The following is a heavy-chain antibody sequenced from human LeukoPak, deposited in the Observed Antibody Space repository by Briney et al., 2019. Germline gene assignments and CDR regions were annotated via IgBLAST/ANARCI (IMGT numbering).Heavy chain of an antibody. CDR2: IYYSGSS. J-gene: IGHJ1*01. CDR1: GGSISNYF. D-gene: IGHD3-22*01. V-gene: IGHV4-59*08. CDR3: ARSSGYYFEYFHH. Sequence: RSSETLSLTCTVSGGSISNYFWSWIRQPPGKGLESIGYIYYSGSSDYNPSLKSRVTISVDTSKNQFSLKLSSVTAADTAVYYCARSSGYYFEYFHHWGQGTLVTVSS.